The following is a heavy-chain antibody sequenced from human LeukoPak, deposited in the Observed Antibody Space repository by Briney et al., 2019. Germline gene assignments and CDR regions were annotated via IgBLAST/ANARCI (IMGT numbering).Heavy chain of an antibody. V-gene: IGHV4-39*01. D-gene: IGHD4-23*01. CDR2: IYYSGST. CDR3: ARHNYGGNSFDY. J-gene: IGHJ4*02. CDR1: GGSISSSSYC. Sequence: SETLSLTCTVSGGSISSSSYCWGWIRQPPGKGLEWIGSIYYSGSTYYNPSLKSRVTISVDTSKNQFSLKLSSVTAADTAVYYCARHNYGGNSFDYWGQGTLVTVSS.